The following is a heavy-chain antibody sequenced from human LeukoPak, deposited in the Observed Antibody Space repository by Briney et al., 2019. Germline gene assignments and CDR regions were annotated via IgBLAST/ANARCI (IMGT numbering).Heavy chain of an antibody. CDR1: GYTFTSYY. V-gene: IGHV1-46*01. D-gene: IGHD1-26*01. J-gene: IGHJ4*02. Sequence: ASVKVSCKASGYTFTSYYMHWVRQAPGQGLEWMGIINPSGGSTSYAQKFQGRVTMTRDMSTSTVYMELSSLRSEDTAVYYCARDSRYSGSYSGFDYWGQGTLVTVSS. CDR3: ARDSRYSGSYSGFDY. CDR2: INPSGGST.